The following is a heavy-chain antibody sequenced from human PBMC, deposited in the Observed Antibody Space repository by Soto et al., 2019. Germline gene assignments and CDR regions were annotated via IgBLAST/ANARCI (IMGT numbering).Heavy chain of an antibody. CDR2: IWYDGSNK. Sequence: GGSLRLSCAASGFTFSSYGMHWVRQAPGKGLEWVAVIWYDGSNKYYADSVKGRFTISRDNSKNTLYLQMNSLRAEDTAVYYCARGFRGYCSGGSCYDLDYWGQGTLVTVSS. V-gene: IGHV3-33*01. J-gene: IGHJ4*02. D-gene: IGHD2-15*01. CDR3: ARGFRGYCSGGSCYDLDY. CDR1: GFTFSSYG.